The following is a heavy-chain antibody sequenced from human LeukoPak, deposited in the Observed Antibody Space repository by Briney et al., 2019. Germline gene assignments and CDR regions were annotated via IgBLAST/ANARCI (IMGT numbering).Heavy chain of an antibody. J-gene: IGHJ4*02. CDR2: IIPILGTA. CDR1: GGTFSNYA. CDR3: ARPGGYDYVWGSYRRGTYFDY. D-gene: IGHD3-16*02. Sequence: SVKVSCKASGGTFSNYAISWVRQAPGQGLEWMGGIIPILGTAKCAQKFQGRVTITADESASTAYMELGSLRSEDTAVYYCARPGGYDYVWGSYRRGTYFDYWGQGTLVTVSS. V-gene: IGHV1-69*01.